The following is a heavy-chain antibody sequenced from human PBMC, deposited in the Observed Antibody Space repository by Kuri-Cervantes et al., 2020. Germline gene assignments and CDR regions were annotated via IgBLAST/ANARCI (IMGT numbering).Heavy chain of an antibody. J-gene: IGHJ3*01. CDR1: GFTFSSYA. Sequence: GESLKISCAASGFTFSSYAMHWVRQAPGKGLEWVAVISYDGSNKYYADSVKGRFTISRDNAKNSLYLQMNSLRAEDTAVYYCARDPHYCSSTSCYVAFDFWGQGTMVTVSS. CDR3: ARDPHYCSSTSCYVAFDF. D-gene: IGHD2-2*01. V-gene: IGHV3-30-3*01. CDR2: ISYDGSNK.